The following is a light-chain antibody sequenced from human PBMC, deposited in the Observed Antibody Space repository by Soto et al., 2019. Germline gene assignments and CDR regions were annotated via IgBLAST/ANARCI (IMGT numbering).Light chain of an antibody. CDR1: SSNIGAGYD. CDR2: GDS. J-gene: IGLJ1*01. CDR3: QSSDSRLSGSDV. Sequence: QSVLTQPPSVSGAPGQRVTISCTGSSSNIGAGYDVNWYQQLPGTAPKLLIFGDSNRPSGVPDRFSGSKSGTSASLAITGLQAADGADYYCQSSDSRLSGSDVFGTGTKLTVL. V-gene: IGLV1-40*01.